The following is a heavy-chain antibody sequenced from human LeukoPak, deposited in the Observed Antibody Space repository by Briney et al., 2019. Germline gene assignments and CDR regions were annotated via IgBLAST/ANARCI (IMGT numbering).Heavy chain of an antibody. J-gene: IGHJ4*02. CDR1: GGSFSGYY. CDR3: ARQPGGYYGSGTLGS. CDR2: IYYSGST. V-gene: IGHV4-39*01. D-gene: IGHD3-10*01. Sequence: PSETLSLTCAVYGGSFSGYYWGWIRQPPGKGLEWIGSIYYSGSTYYNPSLKSRVTISVDTSKNQFSLKLSSVTAADTAVYYCARQPGGYYGSGTLGSWGQGTLVTVSS.